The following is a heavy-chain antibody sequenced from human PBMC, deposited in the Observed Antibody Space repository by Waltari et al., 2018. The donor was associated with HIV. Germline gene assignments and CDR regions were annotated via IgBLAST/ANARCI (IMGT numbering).Heavy chain of an antibody. Sequence: QVQLVESGGGVVQPGRSPRLSCVASGCTFSSIGMHWFRQAPGKGRGWVAELSDDGGNKRYGDSVKGRVTISRDNSKNTLYRRMNSLRAEDTAVYYCAKALQEGHPLFQLMDYWGQGTLVTVSS. V-gene: IGHV3-30*18. J-gene: IGHJ4*02. CDR1: GCTFSSIG. CDR3: AKALQEGHPLFQLMDY. D-gene: IGHD1-1*01. CDR2: LSDDGGNK.